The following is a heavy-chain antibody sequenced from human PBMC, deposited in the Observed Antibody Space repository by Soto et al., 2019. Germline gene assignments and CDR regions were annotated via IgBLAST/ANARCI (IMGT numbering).Heavy chain of an antibody. J-gene: IGHJ6*02. D-gene: IGHD3-22*01. V-gene: IGHV1-3*01. Sequence: ASVKVSCKASVYTFTSYAMHWVRQAPGHRLEWTGRINVGNGHTKYSEKLQGRVTITRDTSASTAYLELSSLTPEDTAVSYCERGVNDSSGYHPHYYHGMDVWGQGTTVTVSS. CDR1: VYTFTSYA. CDR2: INVGNGHT. CDR3: ERGVNDSSGYHPHYYHGMDV.